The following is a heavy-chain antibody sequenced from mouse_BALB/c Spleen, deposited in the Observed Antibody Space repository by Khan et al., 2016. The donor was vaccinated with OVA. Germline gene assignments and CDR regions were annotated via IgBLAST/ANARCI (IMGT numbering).Heavy chain of an antibody. V-gene: IGHV5-17*02. Sequence: EVELVESGGGLVQPGGSRKLSCAASGFTFSTYGMHWVRQAPEKVLEWVAYISGDSSTISYADTVKVRFTISRDNPKNTLFLQMTSLMSEDTARYYCATSLFYGYYFDYWGPGTTLTVSS. CDR2: ISGDSSTI. J-gene: IGHJ2*01. CDR1: GFTFSTYG. D-gene: IGHD1-1*01. CDR3: ATSLFYGYYFDY.